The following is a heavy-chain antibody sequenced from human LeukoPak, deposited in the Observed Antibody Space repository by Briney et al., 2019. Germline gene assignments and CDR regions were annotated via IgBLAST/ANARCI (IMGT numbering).Heavy chain of an antibody. CDR1: GGSISSSSYY. V-gene: IGHV4-39*07. Sequence: SETLSLTCTVSGGSISSSSYYWGWIRQPPGKGLEWIGSIYYSGSTYYNPSLKSRVTISVDTSKNQFSLKLSSVTAADTAVYYCAREGCSSTSCYVEYWGQGTLVTVSS. J-gene: IGHJ4*02. D-gene: IGHD2-2*01. CDR3: AREGCSSTSCYVEY. CDR2: IYYSGST.